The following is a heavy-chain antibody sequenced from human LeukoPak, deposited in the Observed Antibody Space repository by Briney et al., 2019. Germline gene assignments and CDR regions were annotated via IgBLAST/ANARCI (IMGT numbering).Heavy chain of an antibody. CDR1: GGSISSGGYY. J-gene: IGHJ6*02. CDR3: ARLWDLGGGSGSYYYGMDV. D-gene: IGHD3-10*01. Sequence: PSETLSLTCTVSGGSISSGGYYWSWIRQHPGKGLEWIGYIYYSGSTYYNPSLKSRVTISVDTSKNQFSLKLSSVTAADTAVYYCARLWDLGGGSGSYYYGMDVWGQGTTVTVSS. V-gene: IGHV4-31*03. CDR2: IYYSGST.